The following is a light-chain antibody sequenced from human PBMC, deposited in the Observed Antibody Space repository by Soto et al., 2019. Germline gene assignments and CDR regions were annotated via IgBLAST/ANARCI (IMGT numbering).Light chain of an antibody. CDR2: MAS. J-gene: IGKJ1*01. CDR3: QQYNTYSRT. V-gene: IGKV1-5*03. Sequence: DVQMSQSPSTLSGSVGDRVTITCRASQTISSLLAWYQQKPGKAPKLLIYMASNLQSGVPSRFGGAGSGTEFTLTISSLQPDDFATYYCQQYNTYSRTFGQGTKVDVK. CDR1: QTISSL.